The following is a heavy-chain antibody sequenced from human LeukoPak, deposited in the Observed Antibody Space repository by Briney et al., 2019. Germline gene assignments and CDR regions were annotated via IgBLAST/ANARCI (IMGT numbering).Heavy chain of an antibody. CDR1: GGSFRAYF. J-gene: IGHJ5*02. CDR3: ARHFLTVTTKPGYWFDP. CDR2: INDGGNT. Sequence: SETLSLTCAAYGGSFRAYFWSRIRQPPEKGLEWIGEINDGGNTDYNPSLKSRVIISIDTSKNQFSLKLSSVTAADTAVYYCARHFLTVTTKPGYWFDPWGQGTLVTVSS. D-gene: IGHD4-17*01. V-gene: IGHV4-34*01.